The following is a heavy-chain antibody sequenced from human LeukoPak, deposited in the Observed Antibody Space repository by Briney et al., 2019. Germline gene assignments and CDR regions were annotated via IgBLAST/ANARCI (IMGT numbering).Heavy chain of an antibody. Sequence: GGSLRLSCAAFGFTFKIYTINWVRQAPGKGLEWVSSISFSGDNGGDNTYYADSVRGRFSISRDNSQNTVFLQMSSLRVDDTAAYYCVGTFTIFGVVSTIAWGQGTLVTVSS. CDR3: VGTFTIFGVVSTIA. J-gene: IGHJ4*02. D-gene: IGHD3-3*01. CDR1: GFTFKIYT. CDR2: ISFSGDNGGDNT. V-gene: IGHV3-23*01.